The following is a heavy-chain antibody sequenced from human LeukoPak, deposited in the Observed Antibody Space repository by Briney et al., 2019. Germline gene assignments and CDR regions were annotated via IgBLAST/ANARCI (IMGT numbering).Heavy chain of an antibody. CDR2: ISYDGSNK. CDR1: GFTFSSYA. V-gene: IGHV3-30-3*01. Sequence: PGGSLRLSCAASGFTFSSYAMHWVRQAPGKGLEWVAVISYDGSNKYYADSVKGRFTISRDNAKNSLYLQMNSLRAEDTAVYYCARGLGILSDYWGQGTLVTVSS. D-gene: IGHD7-27*01. CDR3: ARGLGILSDY. J-gene: IGHJ4*02.